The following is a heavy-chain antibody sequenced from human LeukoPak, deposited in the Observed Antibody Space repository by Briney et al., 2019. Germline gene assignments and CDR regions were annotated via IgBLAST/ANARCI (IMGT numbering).Heavy chain of an antibody. D-gene: IGHD5-18*01. Sequence: GGSLRLSCAASGFTFSDHYMDWVRQAPGKGREWVGRTRNKATSYTTEYAASVKGRFTISRDDSKNSLYLQMNSLKTEDTAVYYCARTGGGDTAMDNYYYYGMDVWGQGTTVTVSS. J-gene: IGHJ6*02. V-gene: IGHV3-72*01. CDR2: TRNKATSYTT. CDR1: GFTFSDHY. CDR3: ARTGGGDTAMDNYYYYGMDV.